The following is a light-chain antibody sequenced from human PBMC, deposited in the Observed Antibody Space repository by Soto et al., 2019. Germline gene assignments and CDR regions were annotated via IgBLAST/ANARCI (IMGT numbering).Light chain of an antibody. CDR1: QGIGDT. V-gene: IGKV3-20*01. CDR2: DTS. CDR3: QHHGDSAYT. J-gene: IGKJ2*01. Sequence: EVVMRQSPATLSVSPGEGATLSCRASQGIGDTLAWYQHKPGQTPRLLIYDTSTRATGVPDRFSGSGSGTDFTLTISRLEPEDFVVYYCQHHGDSAYTFGQGTKVDIK.